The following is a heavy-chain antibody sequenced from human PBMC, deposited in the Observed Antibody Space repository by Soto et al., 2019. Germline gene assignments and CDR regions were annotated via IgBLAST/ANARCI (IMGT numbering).Heavy chain of an antibody. J-gene: IGHJ6*02. CDR2: IMPVFPTP. CDR3: ARDKDRQQLGGNYYYIMDV. D-gene: IGHD3-3*02. V-gene: IGHV1-69*12. Sequence: QVQLVQSGAEVKKPGSSVKVSCKTSGGTFRTTAISWVRQAPGHGLEWMGGIMPVFPTPDYAQKFQGRVTITADESTSTAYMELGSLGSEDTAVYYCARDKDRQQLGGNYYYIMDVWGQGTTVTVSS. CDR1: GGTFRTTA.